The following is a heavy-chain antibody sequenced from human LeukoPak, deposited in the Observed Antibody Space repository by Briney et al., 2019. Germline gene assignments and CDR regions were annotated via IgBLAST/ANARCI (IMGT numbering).Heavy chain of an antibody. CDR2: IYYSGST. Sequence: SETLSLTRTVSGVSIGSYYWSWIRQPPGKGLEWIGYIYYSGSTNYNPSLKSRVTISVDTSKNQFSLKLSSVTAADTAVYYCAREDYDYVWGSYRPGYFQHWGQGTLVTVSS. V-gene: IGHV4-59*01. J-gene: IGHJ1*01. D-gene: IGHD3-16*02. CDR1: GVSIGSYY. CDR3: AREDYDYVWGSYRPGYFQH.